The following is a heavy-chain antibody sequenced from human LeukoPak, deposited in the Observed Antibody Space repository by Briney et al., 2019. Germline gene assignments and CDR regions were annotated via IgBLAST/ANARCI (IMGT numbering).Heavy chain of an antibody. CDR2: ISSSGSSI. J-gene: IGHJ6*04. CDR3: AQLGITLNGGV. V-gene: IGHV3-48*03. CDR1: GFTFSSYE. D-gene: IGHD3-10*02. Sequence: PGGSLRLSCAASGFTFSSYEMSWVRQAPGKGLEWVSYISSSGSSIYCADSVKGRFTISRDNAKNSLYLQMNSLRAEDTAVYYCAQLGITLNGGVWGKGTTVTISS.